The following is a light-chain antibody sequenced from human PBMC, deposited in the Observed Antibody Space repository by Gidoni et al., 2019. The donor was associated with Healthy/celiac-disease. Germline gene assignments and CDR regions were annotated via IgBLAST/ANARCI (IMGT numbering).Light chain of an antibody. CDR3: QKYYSTTT. V-gene: IGKV4-1*01. J-gene: IGKJ1*01. CDR2: WAS. Sequence: DIVMTQSPDSLAVSLGERSTINCKSSQSVLYSSNNKNYLAWYQQKPGQPPKLLIYWASTRESGVPERFSGSGSGTDFTLTISSLQAEDVAVYYCQKYYSTTTFGQGTKVEIK. CDR1: QSVLYSSNNKNY.